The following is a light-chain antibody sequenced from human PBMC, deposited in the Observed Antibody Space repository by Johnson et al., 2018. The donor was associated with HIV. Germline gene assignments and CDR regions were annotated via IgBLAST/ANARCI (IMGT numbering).Light chain of an antibody. CDR1: SSNIGNKY. CDR3: GTWDSGLSAHYV. CDR2: ENS. V-gene: IGLV1-51*02. J-gene: IGLJ1*01. Sequence: QSVLTQPPSVSAAPGQKVTISCSGSSSNIGNKYVSWYQQLPGTAPKLLIYENSKRPSGIPDRFSDSKSGTSATLGITGLQTGDEADYYCGTWDSGLSAHYVFGTGTMVTVL.